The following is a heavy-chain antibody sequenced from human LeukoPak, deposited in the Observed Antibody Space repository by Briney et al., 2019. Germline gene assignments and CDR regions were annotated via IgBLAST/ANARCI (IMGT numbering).Heavy chain of an antibody. CDR1: GYSISSGCY. Sequence: PSETLSLTCAVSGYSISSGCYWGWIRQPAGKGLEWIGRVYASGTTHYNPSLKSRVTISVDTSKNQFSLKLSSVTAADTAVYYCARLASLHQLLLADAFDIWGQGTMVTVSS. CDR3: ARLASLHQLLLADAFDI. V-gene: IGHV4-38-2*01. D-gene: IGHD2-15*01. CDR2: VYASGTT. J-gene: IGHJ3*02.